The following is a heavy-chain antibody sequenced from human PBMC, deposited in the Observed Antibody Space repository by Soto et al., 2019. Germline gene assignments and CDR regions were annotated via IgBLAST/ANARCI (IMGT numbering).Heavy chain of an antibody. V-gene: IGHV1-2*02. CDR1: GYTFNSYY. J-gene: IGHJ6*02. D-gene: IGHD3-10*01. CDR2: INPKFGDT. CDR3: ARNMDYYYGPGSGNGHGF. Sequence: QVQLVQSGAEVKEPGDSVRVSCEASGYTFNSYYIHWVRQAPGQGLEWMGWINPKFGDTTYAQDFQDRVSMTRDMSISTVYMELSRLTSDDTAKYYCARNMDYYYGPGSGNGHGFWGQGTTVTVFS.